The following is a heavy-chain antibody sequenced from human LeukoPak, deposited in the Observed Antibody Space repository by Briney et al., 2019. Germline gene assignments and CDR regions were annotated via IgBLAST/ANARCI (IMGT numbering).Heavy chain of an antibody. CDR2: ISWNSGSI. Sequence: GRSLRLSCAASGFTSDDYAMHWVRQAPGKGLEWVSGISWNSGSIGYADSVKGRFAISRDNAKNSLYLQMNSLRAEDTALYYCAKGRGGSSTSALWFDPWGQGTLVTVSS. J-gene: IGHJ5*02. V-gene: IGHV3-9*02. CDR1: GFTSDDYA. D-gene: IGHD2-2*01. CDR3: AKGRGGSSTSALWFDP.